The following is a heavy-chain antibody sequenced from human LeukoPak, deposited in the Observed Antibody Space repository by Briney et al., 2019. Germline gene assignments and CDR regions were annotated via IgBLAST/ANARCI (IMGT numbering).Heavy chain of an antibody. J-gene: IGHJ4*02. CDR3: ARDGAYNWNDYYFDY. D-gene: IGHD1-1*01. CDR1: GYTFTSYY. CDR2: INPSGGST. Sequence: ASVKVSCKASGYTFTSYYMHWVRQAPGQGLEWMGIINPSGGSTRYAQKFQGRVTMTRDMSTSTVYMELSSLRSEDTAVYYCARDGAYNWNDYYFDYWGQGTLVTVSS. V-gene: IGHV1-46*01.